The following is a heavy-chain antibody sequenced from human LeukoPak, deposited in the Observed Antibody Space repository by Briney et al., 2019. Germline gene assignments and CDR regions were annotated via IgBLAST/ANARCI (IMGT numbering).Heavy chain of an antibody. V-gene: IGHV4-34*01. J-gene: IGHJ6*02. D-gene: IGHD2-8*02. Sequence: SETLSLTCAVYGGSFSGYYWSWIRQPPGKGLEWIGSIYHSGSTYYNPSLKSRVTISVDTSKNQFSLKLSSVTAADTAVYYCATGDYYYGMDVWGQGTTVTVSS. CDR2: IYHSGST. CDR1: GGSFSGYY. CDR3: ATGDYYYGMDV.